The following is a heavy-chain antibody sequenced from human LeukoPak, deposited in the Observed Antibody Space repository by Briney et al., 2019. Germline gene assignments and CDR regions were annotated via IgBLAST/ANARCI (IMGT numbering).Heavy chain of an antibody. CDR3: TTYSSNRYWYFDL. J-gene: IGHJ2*01. CDR2: IRSKANSYAT. V-gene: IGHV3-73*01. Sequence: GGSLRLSCAASGFTFSGSAMHWVRQASGKGLGWVGRIRSKANSYATAYAASVKGRFTISRDDSKNTAYLQMNSLKTEDTAVYYCTTYSSNRYWYFDLWGRGTLVTVSS. CDR1: GFTFSGSA. D-gene: IGHD6-13*01.